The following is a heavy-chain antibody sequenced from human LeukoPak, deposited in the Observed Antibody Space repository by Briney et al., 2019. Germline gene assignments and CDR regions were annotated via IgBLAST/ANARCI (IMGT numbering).Heavy chain of an antibody. D-gene: IGHD3-3*01. CDR2: ISGSGGST. Sequence: GGSLRLSCAASGFTFSSYAMSWVRQARGKGLEWVSAISGSGGSTYYADSVKGRFTISRDNSKNTLYLQMNSLTAEDTAVYYCAKDYEEPIALHASDIWGQGTMVTVSS. CDR3: AKDYEEPIALHASDI. J-gene: IGHJ3*02. CDR1: GFTFSSYA. V-gene: IGHV3-23*01.